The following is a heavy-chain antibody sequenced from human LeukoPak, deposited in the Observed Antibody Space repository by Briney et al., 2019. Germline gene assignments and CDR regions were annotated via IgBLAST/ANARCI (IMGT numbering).Heavy chain of an antibody. D-gene: IGHD3-10*01. CDR2: IYPGDSDT. CDR3: ARGDGAITPPLPDY. V-gene: IGHV5-51*01. Sequence: GESLQISCQGSGYRFTSYWIGWMRQLPGKGLEWMAIIYPGDSDTRYSPSFQGQVTISADRSIRTAYLQWSSLKASDTAMYYCARGDGAITPPLPDYWGQGTLVTVSS. J-gene: IGHJ4*02. CDR1: GYRFTSYW.